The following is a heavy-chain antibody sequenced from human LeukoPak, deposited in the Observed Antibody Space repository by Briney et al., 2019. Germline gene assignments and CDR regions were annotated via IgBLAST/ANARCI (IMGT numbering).Heavy chain of an antibody. Sequence: ASVKVSCRXSRSTFTDYYMHWVRQAPGQGLEWMGRINPNGGGTNYAQNFQGRVTMTRDTSITTAYMELSRLRSDDTAVYYCARGLPTASYYYMDVWGKGTTVTVSS. V-gene: IGHV1-2*06. J-gene: IGHJ6*03. CDR1: RSTFTDYY. D-gene: IGHD2-2*01. CDR2: INPNGGGT. CDR3: ARGLPTASYYYMDV.